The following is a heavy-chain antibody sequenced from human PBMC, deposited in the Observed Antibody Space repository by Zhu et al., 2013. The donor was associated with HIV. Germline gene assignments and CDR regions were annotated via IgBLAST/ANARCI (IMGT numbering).Heavy chain of an antibody. CDR3: ARGGVTTRMNWFDP. J-gene: IGHJ5*02. CDR2: INPNTGAT. V-gene: IGHV1-2*02. Sequence: QVQVEQSGAELRKPRASVKVSCKTSGYKFTENHVHWVRQAPGQGLEWLGWINPNTGATNYAPKFHGTITLTRDTSISTAYMELSSLRSDDTAVYYCARGGVTTRMNWFDPWGQGTLVIVSS. D-gene: IGHD4-4*01. CDR1: GYKFTENH.